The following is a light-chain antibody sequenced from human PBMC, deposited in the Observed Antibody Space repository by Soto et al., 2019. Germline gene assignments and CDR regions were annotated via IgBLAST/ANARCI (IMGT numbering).Light chain of an antibody. CDR2: KAS. Sequence: DIQMTQSPSTLSGSVGDRVTITCRASQTISNWLAWYQQKPGKAPKLLIYKASTLESGVQSRFSGSGSGTEFTLTIRSLQPEDFATYYCKQYNSYSQTFGQGTKVDI. CDR3: KQYNSYSQT. J-gene: IGKJ1*01. V-gene: IGKV1-5*03. CDR1: QTISNW.